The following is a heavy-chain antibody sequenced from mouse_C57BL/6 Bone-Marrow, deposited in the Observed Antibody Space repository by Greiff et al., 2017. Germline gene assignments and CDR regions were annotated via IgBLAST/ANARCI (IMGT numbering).Heavy chain of an antibody. CDR2: IDPSDSYT. CDR3: ARWIYYGCFYAMDY. V-gene: IGHV1-59*01. J-gene: IGHJ4*01. D-gene: IGHD2-2*01. CDR1: GYTFTSYW. Sequence: QVQLQQPGAELVRPGTSVKLSCKASGYTFTSYWMHWVKQRPGQGLEWIGVIDPSDSYTNYNQKFKGKATLTVDTSSSTAYMQLSSLTSEDSAVYYCARWIYYGCFYAMDYWGQGTSVTVSS.